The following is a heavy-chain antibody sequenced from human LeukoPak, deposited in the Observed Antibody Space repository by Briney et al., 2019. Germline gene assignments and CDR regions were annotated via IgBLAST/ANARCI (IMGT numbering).Heavy chain of an antibody. V-gene: IGHV1-24*01. J-gene: IGHJ4*02. CDR3: ATSYYYDSSGYYSSYFDY. Sequence: ASVKVSCKVSGYTLTELSMHWVRQAPGKGLEWMGGFDPEDGETIYAQKLQGRVTMTEDTSTDTAYMELSSLRSEDTAVYYCATSYYYDSSGYYSSYFDYWGQGTLVTVSS. D-gene: IGHD3-22*01. CDR1: GYTLTELS. CDR2: FDPEDGET.